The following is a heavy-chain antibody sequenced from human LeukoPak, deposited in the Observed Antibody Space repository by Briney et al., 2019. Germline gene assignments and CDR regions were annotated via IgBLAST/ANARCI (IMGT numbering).Heavy chain of an antibody. CDR2: IRSKAYGGTT. V-gene: IGHV3-49*04. CDR3: TRERWGYYCMDV. J-gene: IGHJ6*03. CDR1: GFTFGDYV. Sequence: GGSLRLSCTASGFTFGDYVMSWVRQAPGKGLEWVGFIRSKAYGGTTEYAASVKGRFTISRDDSKSIAYLQMNSLKTEDTAVYYCTRERWGYYCMDVWGKGTTVTVSS. D-gene: IGHD5-24*01.